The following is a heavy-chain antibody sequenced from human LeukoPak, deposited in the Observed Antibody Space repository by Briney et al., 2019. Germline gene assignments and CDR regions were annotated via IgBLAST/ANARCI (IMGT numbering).Heavy chain of an antibody. CDR2: VYSRGDG. CDR3: AREEFLHEIDSSGYFVY. CDR1: GGSITCYY. D-gene: IGHD3-22*01. Sequence: SETLSLTCTVSGGSITCYYWNWIRQPAGQGLEWLGRVYSRGDGNYNPSLTGRFTMSVDTSKNQFSLKMNSMTADDTAVYYCAREEFLHEIDSSGYFVYWGKGTLVTVS. J-gene: IGHJ4*02. V-gene: IGHV4-4*07.